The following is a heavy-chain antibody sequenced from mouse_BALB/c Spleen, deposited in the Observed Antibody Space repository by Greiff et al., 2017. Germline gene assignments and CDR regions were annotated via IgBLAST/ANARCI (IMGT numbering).Heavy chain of an antibody. D-gene: IGHD1-2*01. Sequence: DVQLQESGPGLVKPSQSLSLTCTVTGYSITSDYAWNWIRQFPGNKLEWMGYISYSGSTSYNPSLKSRISITRDTSKNQFFLQLNSVTTEDTATYYCARSLRLLLYWGQGTTLTVSS. J-gene: IGHJ2*01. CDR1: GYSITSDYA. V-gene: IGHV3-2*02. CDR3: ARSLRLLLY. CDR2: ISYSGST.